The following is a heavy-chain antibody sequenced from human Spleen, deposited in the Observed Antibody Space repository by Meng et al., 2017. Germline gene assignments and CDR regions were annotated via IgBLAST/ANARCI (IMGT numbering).Heavy chain of an antibody. V-gene: IGHV3-30*10. CDR1: GFTFPMFA. CDR3: ARDGPAGGSYVDY. CDR2: IVHDGSHI. J-gene: IGHJ4*02. Sequence: QVQLVESGGGVVQPGRSLRLSCSASGFTFPMFAMHWVRQATGKGLEWLAVIVHDGSHIVYTDSVKGRFTISRDNSQSTVYLQMNNLRGDDTAVYYCARDGPAGGSYVDYWGQGTLVTVSS. D-gene: IGHD6-13*01.